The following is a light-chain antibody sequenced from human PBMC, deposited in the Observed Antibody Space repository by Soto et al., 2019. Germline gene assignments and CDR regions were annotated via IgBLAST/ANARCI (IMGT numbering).Light chain of an antibody. CDR2: GAS. V-gene: IGKV3-20*01. J-gene: IGKJ4*01. CDR3: QQYGSSSAT. CDR1: QSVSNNY. Sequence: EIVLTQSPGTLSLSPGERATLSCRASQSVSNNYLAWYQQKPGQAPRLLIYGASSRATGIPDRFSGSGSGTDFTLTISRLEPEDFAVFYCQQYGSSSATFGGGTKVDIK.